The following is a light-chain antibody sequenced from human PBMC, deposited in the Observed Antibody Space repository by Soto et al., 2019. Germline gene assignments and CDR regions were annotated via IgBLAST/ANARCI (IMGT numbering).Light chain of an antibody. V-gene: IGLV3-1*01. CDR3: QAWDTVSHVV. Sequence: SYELTQPPSVSVSPGQTASITCSGDKLGDKYASWYQQKPGQSPMLVIYQDTKQPSGIPGRFSGSNSGNTATLTISGTQAMDEAVYYCQAWDTVSHVVFGGGTKLTVL. CDR2: QDT. J-gene: IGLJ2*01. CDR1: KLGDKY.